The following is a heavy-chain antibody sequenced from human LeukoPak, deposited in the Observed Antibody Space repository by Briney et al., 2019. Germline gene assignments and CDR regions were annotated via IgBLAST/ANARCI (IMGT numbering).Heavy chain of an antibody. D-gene: IGHD5-18*01. J-gene: IGHJ6*02. CDR1: GYTFTSYG. Sequence: ASVKVSFKASGYTFTSYGISWVRQAPGQGLEWMGWISAYNGNTNYAQKLQGRVTMTTDTSTSTAYMELRSLRSDGTAVYYCARDQGYSYGYWNYYYGMDVWGQGTTVTVSS. CDR2: ISAYNGNT. V-gene: IGHV1-18*01. CDR3: ARDQGYSYGYWNYYYGMDV.